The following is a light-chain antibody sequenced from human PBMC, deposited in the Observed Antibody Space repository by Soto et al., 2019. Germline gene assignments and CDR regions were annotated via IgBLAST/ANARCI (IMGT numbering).Light chain of an antibody. Sequence: QSVLTQPPSASGTPGQRVTISCSGSSSNIGSNTVNWYQQLPGTAPKLLISRNNQRPSGVPDRFSGSTSGTSASLAISGLRSEDEADYYCAVWDDSLSGRVFGGGTKLTVL. J-gene: IGLJ3*02. CDR3: AVWDDSLSGRV. CDR1: SSNIGSNT. V-gene: IGLV1-47*01. CDR2: RNN.